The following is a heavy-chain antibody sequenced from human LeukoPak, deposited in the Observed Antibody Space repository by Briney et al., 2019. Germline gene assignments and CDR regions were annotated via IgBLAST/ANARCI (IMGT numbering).Heavy chain of an antibody. D-gene: IGHD6-19*01. CDR3: ARGFSSGWYGIDY. J-gene: IGHJ4*02. Sequence: ASVKVSCKASGGTFSSYAISWVRQAPGQGLEWMGGIIPIFGTANYAQKFQGRVTITTDESTSTAYMELSRLRSDDTAVYYCARGFSSGWYGIDYWGQGTLVTVSS. V-gene: IGHV1-69*05. CDR1: GGTFSSYA. CDR2: IIPIFGTA.